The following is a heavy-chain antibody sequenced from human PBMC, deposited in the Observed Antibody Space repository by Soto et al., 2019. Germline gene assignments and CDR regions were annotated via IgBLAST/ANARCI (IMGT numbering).Heavy chain of an antibody. CDR2: IYYSGST. CDR3: ARHRRNYYGSGSYLLDY. D-gene: IGHD3-10*01. V-gene: IGHV4-39*01. Sequence: SETLSLTCTVSGGSISSSSYYWGWIRQPPGKGLEWIGSIYYSGSTYYNPSLKRRVTISVDTSKNQFSLKLSSVTAADTAVYYCARHRRNYYGSGSYLLDYWGQGTLVTVSS. J-gene: IGHJ4*02. CDR1: GGSISSSSYY.